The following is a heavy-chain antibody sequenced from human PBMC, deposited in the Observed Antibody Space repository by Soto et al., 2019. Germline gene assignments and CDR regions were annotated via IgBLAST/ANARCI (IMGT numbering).Heavy chain of an antibody. V-gene: IGHV3-30*03. CDR3: ARDEGSIYCSSTSCPKDY. J-gene: IGHJ4*02. CDR2: ISYDGSNK. CDR1: GFTFSSYG. D-gene: IGHD2-2*01. Sequence: QVQLVESGGGVVQPGRSLRLSCAASGFTFSSYGMHWVRQAPGKGLEWVAVISYDGSNKYYADSVKGRFTISRDNSKNTLYLQMNRLRAEDTAVYYCARDEGSIYCSSTSCPKDYWGQGTLVTVSS.